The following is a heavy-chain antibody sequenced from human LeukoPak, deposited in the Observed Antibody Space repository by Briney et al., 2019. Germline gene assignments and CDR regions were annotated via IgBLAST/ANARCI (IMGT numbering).Heavy chain of an antibody. D-gene: IGHD1-7*01. CDR3: ASSMYNWNYYFDY. Sequence: GGSLRLFCAASGFTFGTYSLIWVRQAPGKALEWVSYINGRSSTIFYADSVKGRFTISRDNAKNSLFLQMNSLRDEDTAVYYCASSMYNWNYYFDYWGQGTLVTVSS. V-gene: IGHV3-48*02. CDR1: GFTFGTYS. J-gene: IGHJ4*02. CDR2: INGRSSTI.